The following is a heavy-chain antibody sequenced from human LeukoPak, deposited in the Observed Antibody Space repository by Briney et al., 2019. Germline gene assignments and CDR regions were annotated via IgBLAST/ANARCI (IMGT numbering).Heavy chain of an antibody. D-gene: IGHD2-21*02. V-gene: IGHV3-64*01. CDR1: GFTFRYYA. J-gene: IGHJ5*01. CDR2: ISKDGARR. CDR3: ARDIGTAPGWFDS. Sequence: GGSLRLSCAAAGFTFRYYAMHWVRQAPGKGLEYVSTISKDGARRNYANSVKGRFIISRDNSKSTLYLQMGRLRAEDMAVYYCARDIGTAPGWFDSWGQGTLVTVSS.